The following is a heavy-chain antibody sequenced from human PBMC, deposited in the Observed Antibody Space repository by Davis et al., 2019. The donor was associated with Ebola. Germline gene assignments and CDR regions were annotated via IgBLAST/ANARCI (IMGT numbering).Heavy chain of an antibody. V-gene: IGHV3-48*03. D-gene: IGHD5-24*01. CDR3: AREWGRDGYNSY. J-gene: IGHJ4*02. Sequence: GGSLRLSCAASGFTFSSYEMNWVRQAPGKGLEWVSYISSSGSTIYYADSVKGRFTISRDNAKNSLYLQMNSLRAEDTAVYYCAREWGRDGYNSYWGQGTLVTVSS. CDR1: GFTFSSYE. CDR2: ISSSGSTI.